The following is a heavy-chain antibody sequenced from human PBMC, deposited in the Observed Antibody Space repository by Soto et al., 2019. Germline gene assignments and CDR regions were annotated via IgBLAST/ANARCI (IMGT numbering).Heavy chain of an antibody. CDR3: ARALWEYSSSSGYYYYYGMDV. CDR1: GYSFTSYW. CDR2: IDPSDSYT. V-gene: IGHV5-10-1*01. J-gene: IGHJ6*02. Sequence: LKISCKGSGYSFTSYWISWVRQMPGKGLEWMGRIDPSDSYTNYSPSFQGHVTISADKSISTAYLQWSSLKASDTAMYYCARALWEYSSSSGYYYYYGMDVWGQGTTVTVSS. D-gene: IGHD6-6*01.